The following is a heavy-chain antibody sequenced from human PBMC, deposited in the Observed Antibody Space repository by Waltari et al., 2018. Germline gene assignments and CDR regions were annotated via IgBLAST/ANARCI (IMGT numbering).Heavy chain of an antibody. CDR1: VGSISSHF. V-gene: IGHV4-59*11. D-gene: IGHD6-13*01. Sequence: QVQLQGSGPGLVKPSETLSLTCPASVGSISSHFWSWIRQPPGKGLEWIGYIYYSGSTNYNPSLKSRVTISVDTSKNQFSLKLSSVTAADTAVYYCARVGQQLAAPWFDPWGQGTLVTVSS. J-gene: IGHJ5*02. CDR3: ARVGQQLAAPWFDP. CDR2: IYYSGST.